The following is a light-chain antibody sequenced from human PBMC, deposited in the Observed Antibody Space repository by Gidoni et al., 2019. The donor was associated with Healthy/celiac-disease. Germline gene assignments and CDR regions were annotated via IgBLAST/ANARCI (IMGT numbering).Light chain of an antibody. CDR1: SSDIGDYKY. Sequence: QSALTQPASVSGSPGQSITISCTGTSSDIGDYKYVSWYQQHPGKAPKLIIYDVSNRPSGVSNRVSGSKSGNTASLTISGLQAEDEADYYCSSYTSSSTRVFGGGTKLTVL. CDR2: DVS. J-gene: IGLJ3*02. CDR3: SSYTSSSTRV. V-gene: IGLV2-14*03.